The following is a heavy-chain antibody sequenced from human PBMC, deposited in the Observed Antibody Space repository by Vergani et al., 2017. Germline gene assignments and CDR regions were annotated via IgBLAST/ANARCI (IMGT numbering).Heavy chain of an antibody. Sequence: QVQLQQWGAGLLKPSETLSLTCAVYGGSFSGYYWSWIRQPPGKGLEWIGEINHSGSTNYNPSLKSRVTISVDTSKNQFSLKLSSVTAADTAVYYCARGPRYCSGSSCLPVYWGQGTLVTVSS. V-gene: IGHV4-34*01. D-gene: IGHD2-15*01. J-gene: IGHJ4*02. CDR3: ARGPRYCSGSSCLPVY. CDR1: GGSFSGYY. CDR2: INHSGST.